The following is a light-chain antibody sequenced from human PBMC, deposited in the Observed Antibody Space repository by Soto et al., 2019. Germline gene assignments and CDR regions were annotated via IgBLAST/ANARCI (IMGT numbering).Light chain of an antibody. CDR1: QSVSSSY. J-gene: IGKJ2*01. Sequence: EIVLTQSPGTLSLSPGERATLSCRASQSVSSSYLAWYQQKPGQAPRLVIFGASSRATGIPDRFSGSGSGTDFTLTISRLEPEEFAVYYWQQYGSSPYTFGQGTKLEIK. CDR2: GAS. V-gene: IGKV3-20*01. CDR3: QQYGSSPYT.